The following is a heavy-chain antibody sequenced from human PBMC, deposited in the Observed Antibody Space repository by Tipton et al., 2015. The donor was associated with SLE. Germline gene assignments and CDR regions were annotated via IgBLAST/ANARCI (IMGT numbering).Heavy chain of an antibody. Sequence: TLSLTCTVSGGSISSHYWSWIRQPPGKGLEWIGYIYYSGSTNHDPSLKSRVTISVDTSKNQFSLKLSSVTAADTAVYYCARDADYGGNSGWFDPWGQGTLVTVSS. CDR3: ARDADYGGNSGWFDP. V-gene: IGHV4-59*11. CDR2: IYYSGST. CDR1: GGSISSHY. D-gene: IGHD4-23*01. J-gene: IGHJ5*02.